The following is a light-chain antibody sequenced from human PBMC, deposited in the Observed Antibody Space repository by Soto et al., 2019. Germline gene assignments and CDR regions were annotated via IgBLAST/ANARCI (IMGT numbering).Light chain of an antibody. J-gene: IGKJ5*01. CDR2: DAS. CDR3: QQYDNLPIA. CDR1: QDISNY. Sequence: DIQMTQSPSSLSASVGGRVTSTCQASQDISNYLNWYQQKPGKAPKLLIYDASNLETGVPSRFSGSGSGTDFTFTISSLQPEDIATYYCQQYDNLPIAFGQGTRRENK. V-gene: IGKV1-33*01.